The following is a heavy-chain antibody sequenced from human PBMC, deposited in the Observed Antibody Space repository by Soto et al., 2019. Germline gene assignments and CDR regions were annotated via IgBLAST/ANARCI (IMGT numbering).Heavy chain of an antibody. D-gene: IGHD3-10*01. CDR2: ISDDGSRA. Sequence: PGGSLILSCTGSGFTFSMYWMHWVLQVPGKGPEWVSRISDDGSRADYADSVKGRFTISRDNAKNTLYLEMHVLRADDTAVYYCTRGPRPSSVGTGAFWGQGTPVTVSS. J-gene: IGHJ4*02. CDR3: TRGPRPSSVGTGAF. V-gene: IGHV3-74*01. CDR1: GFTFSMYW.